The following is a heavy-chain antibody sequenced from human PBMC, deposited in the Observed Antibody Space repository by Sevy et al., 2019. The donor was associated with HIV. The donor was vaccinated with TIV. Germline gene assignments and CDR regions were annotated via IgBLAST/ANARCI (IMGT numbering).Heavy chain of an antibody. V-gene: IGHV1-46*01. CDR1: GYTFTSYY. CDR3: AGDIATPDFLLQYAFDI. CDR2: INPSRGRT. D-gene: IGHD3-3*01. J-gene: IGHJ3*02. Sequence: RASVKLSCKASGYTFTSYYMHWVRQAPGQGLEWMGIINPSRGRTSYAQKFQGRVIMTRDTSTSTVYMELSSLSADDTAVYYCAGDIATPDFLLQYAFDIWGQGTMVTVSS.